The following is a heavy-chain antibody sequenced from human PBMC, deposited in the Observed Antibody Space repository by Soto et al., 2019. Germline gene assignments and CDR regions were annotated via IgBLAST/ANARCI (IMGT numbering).Heavy chain of an antibody. V-gene: IGHV3-74*01. CDR3: AIFLRVAALRGYDYAMDG. J-gene: IGHJ6*02. D-gene: IGHD6-25*01. CDR2: IKSDGSST. CDR1: GLCLSNYW. Sequence: GTLRLTCAASGLCLSNYWMLWVRRAQGKGLVWVSHIKSDGSSTSYADSVKGRLTISRDNAKNTLYLQMKRLRDEDTAVYYCAIFLRVAALRGYDYAMDGWGQGPTGTVSS.